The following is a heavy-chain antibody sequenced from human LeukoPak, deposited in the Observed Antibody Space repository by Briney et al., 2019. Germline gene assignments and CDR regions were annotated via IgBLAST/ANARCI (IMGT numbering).Heavy chain of an antibody. CDR2: IIPIFGTA. Sequence: SVKVSCKXSGGTFSSYAISWVRQAPGQGLEWMGRIIPIFGTANYAQKFQGRVTITTDESTSTAYMELSSLRSEDTAVYYCASLDCSGGSCYYVYWGQGTLVTVSS. D-gene: IGHD2-15*01. V-gene: IGHV1-69*05. CDR1: GGTFSSYA. CDR3: ASLDCSGGSCYYVY. J-gene: IGHJ4*02.